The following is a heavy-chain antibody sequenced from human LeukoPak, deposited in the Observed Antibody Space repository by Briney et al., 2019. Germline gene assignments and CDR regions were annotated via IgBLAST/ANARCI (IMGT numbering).Heavy chain of an antibody. J-gene: IGHJ5*02. CDR1: GFTFSDYS. D-gene: IGHD2-2*01. V-gene: IGHV3-23*01. CDR3: AKGGRTTWFDP. CDR2: IRKTGGET. Sequence: PGGSLRLSCAASGFTFSDYSMTWVRQAPGKGLEWVPTIRKTGGETYYADSVKGRFTVSRDNSKNTLSVEMNSLRAEDTAVYYCAKGGRTTWFDPWGQGTLVTVSS.